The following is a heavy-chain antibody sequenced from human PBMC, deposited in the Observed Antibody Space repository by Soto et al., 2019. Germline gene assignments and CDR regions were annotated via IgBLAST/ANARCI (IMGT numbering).Heavy chain of an antibody. Sequence: SETLSLTCAVYGGSFSGYYWSWIRQPPGKGLEWIGEINHSGSTNYNPSLKSRVTISVDTSKNQFSLKLSSVTAADTAVYYCARASRLRYFDWSAPRYYYGMDVWGQGTTVTVSS. CDR2: INHSGST. CDR3: ARASRLRYFDWSAPRYYYGMDV. V-gene: IGHV4-34*01. CDR1: GGSFSGYY. D-gene: IGHD3-9*01. J-gene: IGHJ6*02.